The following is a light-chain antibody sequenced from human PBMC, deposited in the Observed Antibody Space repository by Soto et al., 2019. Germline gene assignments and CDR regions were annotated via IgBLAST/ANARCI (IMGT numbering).Light chain of an antibody. CDR1: QSVSSY. CDR2: DAS. Sequence: EIVLTQSPATLSLSPGERATLSCRASQSVSSYLAWYQQKPGQAPRLLIYDASNRATGIPARFSGSGSGTDFTLTISSLEPEDFAVYYCQQRSNWPRGFTFGQGTRLGL. J-gene: IGKJ5*01. V-gene: IGKV3-11*01. CDR3: QQRSNWPRGFT.